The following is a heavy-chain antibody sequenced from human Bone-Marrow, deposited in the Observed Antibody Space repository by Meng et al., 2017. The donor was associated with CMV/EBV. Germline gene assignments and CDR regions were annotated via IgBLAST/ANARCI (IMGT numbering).Heavy chain of an antibody. J-gene: IGHJ6*02. D-gene: IGHD6-6*01. CDR3: ARDEGQLGGMDV. CDR2: VNYNGIT. Sequence: SETLSLTCTVSGGSINSYYWSWIRQPPGKGLEWIGYVNYNGITNYNPSLKSRVTISVDTSKNQFSLKLSSVTAADTAVYYCARDEGQLGGMDVWGQGTTVTVSS. V-gene: IGHV4-59*01. CDR1: GGSINSYY.